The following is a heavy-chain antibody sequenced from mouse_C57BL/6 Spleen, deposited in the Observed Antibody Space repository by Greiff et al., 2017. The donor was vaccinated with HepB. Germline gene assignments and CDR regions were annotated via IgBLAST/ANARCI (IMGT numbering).Heavy chain of an antibody. D-gene: IGHD2-5*01. Sequence: QVQLKQSGAELVRPGASVTLSCKASGYTFTDYEMHWVKQTPVHGLEWIGAIDPETGGTAYNQKFKGKAILTADKSSSTAYMELRSLTSEDSAVYYCTAYYSNYDYAMDYWGQGTSVTVSS. CDR2: IDPETGGT. J-gene: IGHJ4*01. CDR1: GYTFTDYE. CDR3: TAYYSNYDYAMDY. V-gene: IGHV1-15*01.